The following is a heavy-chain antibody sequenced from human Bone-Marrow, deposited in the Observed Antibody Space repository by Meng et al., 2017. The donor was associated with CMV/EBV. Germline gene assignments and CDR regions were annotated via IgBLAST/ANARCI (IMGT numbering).Heavy chain of an antibody. J-gene: IGHJ3*02. D-gene: IGHD5-18*01. CDR1: GYTFTGYY. V-gene: IGHV1-2*02. CDR3: ARLLETDTAMADSPYAFDI. Sequence: ASVKVSCKASGYTFTGYYMHWVRQAPGQGLEWMGWINPNSGGTNYAQKFQGRVTMTRDTSISTAYMELSRLRSDDTAVYYCARLLETDTAMADSPYAFDIWGQGTMVTVSS. CDR2: INPNSGGT.